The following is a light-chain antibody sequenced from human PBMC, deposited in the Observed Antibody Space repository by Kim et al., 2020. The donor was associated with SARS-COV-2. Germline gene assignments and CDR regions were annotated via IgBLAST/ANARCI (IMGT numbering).Light chain of an antibody. CDR2: RNN. V-gene: IGLV10-54*01. CDR1: SNNVDYQG. J-gene: IGLJ3*02. CDR3: SAWDSSLSAWL. Sequence: QAGLTQPPSVSKGLRQTATLTCTGNSNNVDYQGAAWLQQHQGHPPKLLSYRNNNRPSGISERFSASRSGNTASLTITGLQPEDEADYYCSAWDSSLSAWLFGGGTQLTVL.